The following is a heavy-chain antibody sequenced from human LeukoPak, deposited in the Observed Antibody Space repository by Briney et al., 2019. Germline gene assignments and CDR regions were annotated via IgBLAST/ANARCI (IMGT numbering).Heavy chain of an antibody. V-gene: IGHV3-73*01. J-gene: IGHJ4*02. CDR3: TGEATSPDY. Sequence: GXEWVGRIRSKANSYATVYAASVNGRFTISRDDSKNTAYLQMNSLKTEDTAVYYCTGEATSPDYWGQGTLVTVSS. D-gene: IGHD5-12*01. CDR2: IRSKANSYAT.